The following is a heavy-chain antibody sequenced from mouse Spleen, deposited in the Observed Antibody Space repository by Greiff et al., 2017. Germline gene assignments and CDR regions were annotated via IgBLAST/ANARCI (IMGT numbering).Heavy chain of an antibody. J-gene: IGHJ1*01. CDR1: GYTFTSYT. CDR2: INPSSGYT. D-gene: IGHD2-4*01. CDR3: ARDYDYDGYWYFDG. V-gene: IGHV1-4*01. Sequence: VQLQQSGTVLARPGASVKMSCKTSGYTFTSYTMHWVKQRPGQGLEWIGYINPSSGYTKYNQKFKDKATLTADKSSSTAYMQLSSLTSEDSAVYYCARDYDYDGYWYFDGWGAGTTVTVSS.